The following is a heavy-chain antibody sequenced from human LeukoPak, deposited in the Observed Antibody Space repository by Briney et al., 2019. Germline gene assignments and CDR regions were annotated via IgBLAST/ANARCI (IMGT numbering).Heavy chain of an antibody. CDR1: GGSFSGYY. Sequence: PSETLSLTCAVYGGSFSGYYWSWIRQPPGKGLEWIGEINHSGSTNYNPSLKSRVTISVDTSKNQFSLKLSSVTAADTAVYYCARGLPLYHYGSGSYYKPFFDYWGQGTLVTVSS. CDR2: INHSGST. J-gene: IGHJ4*02. CDR3: ARGLPLYHYGSGSYYKPFFDY. D-gene: IGHD3-10*01. V-gene: IGHV4-34*01.